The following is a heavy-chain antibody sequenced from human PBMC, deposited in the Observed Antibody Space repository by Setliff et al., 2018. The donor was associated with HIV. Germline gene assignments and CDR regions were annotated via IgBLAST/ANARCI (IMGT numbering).Heavy chain of an antibody. D-gene: IGHD3-9*01. V-gene: IGHV1-18*01. CDR3: AREICITIFWGPEAGSCYFDY. CDR2: ISTYIGNS. Sequence: GASVKVSCKAPGYSFSSYAISWVRQAPGQGLEWMGWISTYIGNSNYAQKLQGRVTMTTDTSTSTAYMELRSLRSDATAVYYCAREICITIFWGPEAGSCYFDYWGQGTLVTVSS. CDR1: GYSFSSYA. J-gene: IGHJ4*02.